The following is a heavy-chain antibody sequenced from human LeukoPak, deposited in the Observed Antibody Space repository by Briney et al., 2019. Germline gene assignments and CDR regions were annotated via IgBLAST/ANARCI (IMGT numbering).Heavy chain of an antibody. Sequence: PGGSLRLSCAASGFTFSNYAMSWVRQAPGKGLEWVSGIGISGRDTYYADSVKGRFTISRDNSKNTLHLQMNSLRAEDTAVYYCAKVGITMLVVVYFDDWGQGTLVTVSS. CDR1: GFTFSNYA. V-gene: IGHV3-23*01. J-gene: IGHJ4*02. CDR2: IGISGRDT. D-gene: IGHD3-22*01. CDR3: AKVGITMLVVVYFDD.